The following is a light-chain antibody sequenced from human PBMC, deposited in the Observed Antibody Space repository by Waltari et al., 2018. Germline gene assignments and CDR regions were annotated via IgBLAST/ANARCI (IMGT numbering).Light chain of an antibody. J-gene: IGLJ3*02. V-gene: IGLV6-57*01. CDR3: QSYDSNNHGV. Sequence: NFMLTQPHSVSESPGKTVTISCTRSSGSIASNFVQGFQQRPGSSPTTVIYEDYQRPSGVPARFSGSIDSSSNSASLTISGLKTEDEADYYCQSYDSNNHGVFGGGTKLTVL. CDR1: SGSIASNF. CDR2: EDY.